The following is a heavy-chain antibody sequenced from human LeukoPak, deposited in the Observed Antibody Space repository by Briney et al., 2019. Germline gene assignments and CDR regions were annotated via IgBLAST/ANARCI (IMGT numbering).Heavy chain of an antibody. Sequence: GGSLRLSCAASGFTFSSYAMHWVRQAPGKGLEWVAVISYDGSNKYYADSVKGRFTISRDNSKNTLYLQMTSLRAEDTAVYYCARGGSPVLRFLEWLPDAFDIWGQGTMVTVSS. CDR2: ISYDGSNK. CDR3: ARGGSPVLRFLEWLPDAFDI. V-gene: IGHV3-30-3*01. J-gene: IGHJ3*02. D-gene: IGHD3-3*01. CDR1: GFTFSSYA.